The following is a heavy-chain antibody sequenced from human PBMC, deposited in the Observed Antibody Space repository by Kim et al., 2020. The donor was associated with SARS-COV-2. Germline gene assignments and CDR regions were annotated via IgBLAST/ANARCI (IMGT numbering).Heavy chain of an antibody. D-gene: IGHD2-2*01. CDR3: AHSLVPAANFDY. V-gene: IGHV2-5*01. Sequence: RYSPSRKSRLTINKDTSKNQVVLTMTNMDPVDTATYYCAHSLVPAANFDYWGQGTLVTVSS. J-gene: IGHJ4*02.